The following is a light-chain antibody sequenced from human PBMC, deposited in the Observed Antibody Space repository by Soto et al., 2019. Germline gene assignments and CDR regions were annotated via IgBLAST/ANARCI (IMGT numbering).Light chain of an antibody. CDR2: WAS. Sequence: DIVMTQSPDSLAVSLGERATINCKSRQSVLYSSNNKNHLTWYQQKPGQPPKLLIYWASTRESGVPDRFSGSGSGTDFTLTISSPQAEDVAVYYCQQYYSTPITFGQGTRLEI. CDR3: QQYYSTPIT. J-gene: IGKJ5*01. CDR1: QSVLYSSNNKNH. V-gene: IGKV4-1*01.